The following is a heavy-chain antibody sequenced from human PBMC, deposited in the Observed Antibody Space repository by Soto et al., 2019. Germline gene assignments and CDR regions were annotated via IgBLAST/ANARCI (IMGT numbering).Heavy chain of an antibody. CDR2: MSTSGGT. CDR3: ARGLVTGWYFLDH. D-gene: IGHD6-19*01. Sequence: QLLESGGGLVQLGGSLRVSCTASGFTFSTHDMSWVRQAPGKGLGWVSTMSTSGGTYYADSGKSRFTSSRDNSKKPLYLQMNSLRAEDTAVYYCARGLVTGWYFLDHWGQGTLVTVSS. V-gene: IGHV3-23*01. J-gene: IGHJ4*02. CDR1: GFTFSTHD.